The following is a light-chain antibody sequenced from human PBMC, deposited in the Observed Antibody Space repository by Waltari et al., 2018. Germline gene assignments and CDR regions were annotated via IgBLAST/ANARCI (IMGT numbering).Light chain of an antibody. CDR2: KDR. J-gene: IGLJ3*02. V-gene: IGLV3-27*01. CDR3: YAATDNNRV. Sequence: SYELTQPSSVSVSPGQTARITCSGDVLGRKYARWFQQKPGQAPVLVIYKDRGRPSGIPERFSGSSSGTTVTLTINGAQVEDEADYYCYAATDNNRVFGGGTKLIVL. CDR1: VLGRKY.